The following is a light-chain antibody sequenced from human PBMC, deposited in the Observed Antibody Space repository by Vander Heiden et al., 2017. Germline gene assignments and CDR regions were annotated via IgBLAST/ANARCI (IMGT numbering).Light chain of an antibody. J-gene: IGLJ1*01. CDR2: DDS. CDR3: QVWDSSSDHYV. V-gene: IGLV3-21*03. CDR1: NIGRKT. Sequence: SYVLTQPPSGSVAPGKTARITCGGNNIGRKTVHWYKQKPGQAPVLFVYDDSDRLSGIPERFSGSNSGNTATLITSRVEAGDEADYYCQVWDSSSDHYVFGTGTKGTVL.